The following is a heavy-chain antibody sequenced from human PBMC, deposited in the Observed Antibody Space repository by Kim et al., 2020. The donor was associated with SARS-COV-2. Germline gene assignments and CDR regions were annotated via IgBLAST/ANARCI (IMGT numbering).Heavy chain of an antibody. CDR3: AGGLPHYYDSSGYYLDAFDI. V-gene: IGHV3-48*02. D-gene: IGHD3-22*01. Sequence: GGSLRLSCAASGFTFSSYSMNWVRQAPGKGLEWVSYISSSSSTIYYADSVKGRFTISRDNAKNSLYLQMNSLRDEDTAVYYCAGGLPHYYDSSGYYLDAFDIWGQGTMVTVSS. CDR1: GFTFSSYS. CDR2: ISSSSSTI. J-gene: IGHJ3*02.